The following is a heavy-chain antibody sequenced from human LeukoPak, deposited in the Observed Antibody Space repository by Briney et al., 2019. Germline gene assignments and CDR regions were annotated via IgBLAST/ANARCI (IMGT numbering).Heavy chain of an antibody. J-gene: IGHJ6*03. D-gene: IGHD3-3*01. Sequence: ASVKVSCKASGYTFTSYYMHWVRQAPGQGLEWMGWINPNSGGTNYAQKFQGRVTMTRDTSISTAYMELSRLRSDDTAVYYCAREISNYDFWSGLYYYYYYMDVWGKGTTVTVSS. CDR1: GYTFTSYY. CDR2: INPNSGGT. CDR3: AREISNYDFWSGLYYYYYYMDV. V-gene: IGHV1-2*02.